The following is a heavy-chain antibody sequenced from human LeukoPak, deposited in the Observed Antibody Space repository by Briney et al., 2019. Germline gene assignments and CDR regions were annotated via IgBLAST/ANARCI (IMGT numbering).Heavy chain of an antibody. J-gene: IGHJ5*02. CDR1: GYTFTGYY. V-gene: IGHV1-2*02. D-gene: IGHD5-12*01. CDR2: INPNSGGT. CDR3: ARGRDSGYEGRWGWFDP. Sequence: GASVKVSFKASGYTFTGYYMHWVRQAPGQGLEWMGWINPNSGGTNYAQKFQGRVTMTRDTSISTAYMELSRLRSDDTAVYYCARGRDSGYEGRWGWFDPWGQGTLVTVSS.